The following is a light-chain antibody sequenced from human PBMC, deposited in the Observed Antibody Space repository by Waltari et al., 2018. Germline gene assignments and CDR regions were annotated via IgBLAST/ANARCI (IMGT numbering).Light chain of an antibody. CDR1: SSDVGAYNY. J-gene: IGLJ2*01. V-gene: IGLV2-14*03. CDR3: SSYISSSTLEL. Sequence: QSALTQPASVSGSPGQSITISCTGTSSDVGAYNYVSWYQQRPGKAPKLIIFDVSNRPSGVSNRFSGSKSGNTASLTISGLQAEDEADYYCSSYISSSTLELFGGGTSLTVL. CDR2: DVS.